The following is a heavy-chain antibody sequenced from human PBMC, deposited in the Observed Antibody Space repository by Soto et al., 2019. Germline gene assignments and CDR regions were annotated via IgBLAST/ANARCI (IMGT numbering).Heavy chain of an antibody. CDR1: GYTFNSYC. CDR2: ISAYNGNT. Sequence: ASLKVSCKASGYTFNSYCISWVRQAPGQGLEWMGWISAYNGNTNYAQKLQGRVTMTTDTSTSTAYMELRSLRSDDTAVYYCARAVGYYYGMDVWGQGTTVTVSS. D-gene: IGHD6-19*01. CDR3: ARAVGYYYGMDV. J-gene: IGHJ6*02. V-gene: IGHV1-18*01.